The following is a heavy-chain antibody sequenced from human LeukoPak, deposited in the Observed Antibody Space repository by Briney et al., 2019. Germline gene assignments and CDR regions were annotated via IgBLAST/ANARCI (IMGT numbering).Heavy chain of an antibody. Sequence: GGSLRLSCAASGFTFSSYDMHWVRQATGKGLEWFSAIGSAGDTYYPGSVKGRFTISRENAKNSLYLQMNSLRAGDTAVYYCARGALVATSDGAFDIWGQGTMVTVSS. CDR2: IGSAGDT. V-gene: IGHV3-13*01. D-gene: IGHD5-12*01. J-gene: IGHJ3*02. CDR1: GFTFSSYD. CDR3: ARGALVATSDGAFDI.